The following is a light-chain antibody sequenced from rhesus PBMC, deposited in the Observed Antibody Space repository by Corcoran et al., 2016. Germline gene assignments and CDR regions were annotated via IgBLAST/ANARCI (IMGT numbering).Light chain of an antibody. CDR3: QQNSNVWT. CDR2: GAS. Sequence: EILVTQSPATLSLSPGERGTLSCRTSQSAGSYLAWYQQTPGQAPRLLVYGASARATGIPDKVSGSGSGTDFPLTISSLDPEDVGIYYCQQNSNVWTFGPGTKVEIK. J-gene: IGKJ1*01. V-gene: IGKV3-24*04. CDR1: QSAGSY.